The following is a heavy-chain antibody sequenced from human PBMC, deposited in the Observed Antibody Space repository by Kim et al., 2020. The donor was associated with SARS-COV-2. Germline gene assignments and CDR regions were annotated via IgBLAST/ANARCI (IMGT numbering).Heavy chain of an antibody. J-gene: IGHJ4*02. CDR1: GFTFTNYV. CDR3: TKDRDEAGDYLFDS. CDR2: IARRGELI. V-gene: IGHV3-23*01. Sequence: GGSLRLSCAASGFTFTNYVMGWVRQAPGKGLEWVSLIARRGELIYYADSVKGRFTISRDNSKNTLYLQMNRLRAEDTALYYCTKDRDEAGDYLFDSWGQGTLVTVSS. D-gene: IGHD4-17*01.